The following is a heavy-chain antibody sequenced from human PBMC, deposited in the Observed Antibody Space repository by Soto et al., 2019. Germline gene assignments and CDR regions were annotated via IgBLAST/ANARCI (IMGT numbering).Heavy chain of an antibody. J-gene: IGHJ4*02. D-gene: IGHD4-17*01. CDR3: ARGMTTVVTTLGY. Sequence: PGGALRLSCXAPGFTFSSYAMHWVRQAPGKGLEWVAVISYDGSNKYYADSVKGRFTISRDNSKNTLYLQMNSLRAEDTAVYYCARGMTTVVTTLGYWGQGTLVTISS. CDR1: GFTFSSYA. V-gene: IGHV3-30-3*01. CDR2: ISYDGSNK.